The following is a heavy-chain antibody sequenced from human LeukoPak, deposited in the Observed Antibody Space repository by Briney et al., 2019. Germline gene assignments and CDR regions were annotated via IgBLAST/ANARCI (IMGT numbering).Heavy chain of an antibody. D-gene: IGHD6-6*01. CDR2: IYPGDSDT. CDR3: ARQGDEEYSNPFDY. J-gene: IGHJ4*02. V-gene: IGHV5-51*01. Sequence: GESLKISCKGSGYSFNRYWIAWVRQMPGKGLECMGIIYPGDSDTRYNPSFQGQVTISADKSISTAYLQWSSLKATDTAMYCCARQGDEEYSNPFDYWGQGTLVTVSS. CDR1: GYSFNRYW.